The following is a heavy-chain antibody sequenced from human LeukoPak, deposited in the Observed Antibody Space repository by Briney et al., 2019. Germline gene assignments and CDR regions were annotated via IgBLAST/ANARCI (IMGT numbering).Heavy chain of an antibody. CDR2: ISAYNGNT. CDR3: ARGRIAVAATDFDY. CDR1: GYTFTSYG. Sequence: ASVKVSCKASGYTFTSYGISWVRQAPGQGLEWMGWISAYNGNTNYAQKFQGRVTITRNTSISTAYMELSSLRSEDTAVYYCARGRIAVAATDFDYWGQGTLVAVSS. V-gene: IGHV1-18*01. D-gene: IGHD6-19*01. J-gene: IGHJ4*02.